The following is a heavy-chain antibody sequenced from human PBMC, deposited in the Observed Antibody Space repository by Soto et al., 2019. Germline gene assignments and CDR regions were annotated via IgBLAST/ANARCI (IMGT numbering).Heavy chain of an antibody. J-gene: IGHJ4*02. CDR3: TRESSGYRRGIDY. CDR2: IYYSGST. CDR1: GGSISSGGYY. V-gene: IGHV4-31*03. D-gene: IGHD3-22*01. Sequence: QVQLQESGPGLVKPSQTLSLTCTVSGGSISSGGYYWSWIRQHPGKGLEWIGYIYYSGSTYYNPSLKSRVTISVDTSKNQFSLKLSSVTAADTAVYYCTRESSGYRRGIDYWGQGTLVTVSS.